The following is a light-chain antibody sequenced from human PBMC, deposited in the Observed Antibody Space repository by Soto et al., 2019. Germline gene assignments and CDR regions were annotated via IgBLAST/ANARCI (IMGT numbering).Light chain of an antibody. V-gene: IGKV1-5*03. Sequence: EIQMTQSPSTLSGSVGDRVTITCRASQTISSLLAWHQQKPGKAPKLLIYKASTLKSGVPSRFSGSGSATEFTLTISGLQDDDFATYYCQQYHSYWTFGQGTKVE. CDR1: QTISSL. CDR3: QQYHSYWT. CDR2: KAS. J-gene: IGKJ1*01.